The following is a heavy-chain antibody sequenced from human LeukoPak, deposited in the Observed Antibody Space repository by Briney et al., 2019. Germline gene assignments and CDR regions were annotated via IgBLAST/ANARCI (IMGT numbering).Heavy chain of an antibody. J-gene: IGHJ4*02. D-gene: IGHD7-27*01. Sequence: PGGPLRLSCAPSGFTFSSYTRGGVRRAPGKGLEWVSPITTSDGNTYYADSVKGRFTVSRDNSKNTLFLQMNSLRAEDTAVYYCAKDGGLWVSAHWGDSWGRGTLVTVSS. CDR1: GFTFSSYT. CDR2: ITTSDGNT. CDR3: AKDGGLWVSAHWGDS. V-gene: IGHV3-23*01.